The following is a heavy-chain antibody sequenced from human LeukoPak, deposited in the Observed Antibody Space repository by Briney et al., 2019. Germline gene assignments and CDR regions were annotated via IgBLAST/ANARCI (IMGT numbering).Heavy chain of an antibody. CDR2: ISWNSGSI. D-gene: IGHD1-7*01. V-gene: IGHV3-9*03. CDR3: AKDIGADWNYAPYYFDC. CDR1: GFTFDDYA. J-gene: IGHJ4*02. Sequence: PGRSLRLSCAASGFTFDDYAMHWVRQAPGKGLEWVSGISWNSGSIGYADSVKGRFTISRDNAKNSLYLQMNSLRAEDMALYYCAKDIGADWNYAPYYFDCWGQGTLVTVSS.